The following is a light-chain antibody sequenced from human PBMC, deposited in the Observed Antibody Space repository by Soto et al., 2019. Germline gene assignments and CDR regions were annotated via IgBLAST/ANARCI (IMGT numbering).Light chain of an antibody. Sequence: AIQMTQSPSSLSASVGDTVTITCRASQGIRNDLGWYQQKPGKAPKLLIFATSTLQNGVPSRFSGSGFGKDFTLTISGLQPEDFATYYCLQDYTYPRTFGPGTTVDLK. CDR3: LQDYTYPRT. V-gene: IGKV1-6*01. J-gene: IGKJ3*01. CDR1: QGIRND. CDR2: ATS.